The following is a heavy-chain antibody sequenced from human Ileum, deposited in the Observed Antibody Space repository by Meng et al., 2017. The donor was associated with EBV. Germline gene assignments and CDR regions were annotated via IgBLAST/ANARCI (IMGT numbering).Heavy chain of an antibody. CDR3: ARDLRVGGAFDY. CDR1: GASVTSSGYY. CDR2: VNYNGDS. Sequence: QVELPQWGPGLVRPSEPLSLTCTVSGASVTSSGYYWSWLRQSPGKGLEWLGYVNYNGDSTYNPSLKSRVTIFIDTSKKQFYLNLTSATAADTAIYYCARDLRVGGAFDYWGQGTLVTVSS. V-gene: IGHV4-61*08. D-gene: IGHD1-26*01. J-gene: IGHJ4*02.